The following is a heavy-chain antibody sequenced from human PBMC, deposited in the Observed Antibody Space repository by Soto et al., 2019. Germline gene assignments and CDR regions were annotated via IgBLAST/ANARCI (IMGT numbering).Heavy chain of an antibody. CDR3: AKQNTPGDSNRAGLEP. J-gene: IGHJ5*02. CDR1: GGTFVSSA. D-gene: IGHD6-19*01. V-gene: IGHV1-69*01. Sequence: QVQLLQSGAELREPGSSVRVSCTPSGGTFVSSAFAWVRQAPGGKIEWMGGIIPILGSTKYAEKFLGRLTIRADDASRTGNLELSSLTVDGTAVYYCAKQNTPGDSNRAGLEPWGQGTLVTVST. CDR2: IIPILGST.